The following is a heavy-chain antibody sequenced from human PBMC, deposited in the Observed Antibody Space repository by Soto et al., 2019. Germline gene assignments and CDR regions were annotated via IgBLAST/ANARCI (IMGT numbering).Heavy chain of an antibody. J-gene: IGHJ4*02. D-gene: IGHD1-26*01. CDR3: ARDGGGSDYAS. CDR1: GGTFSSYA. Sequence: QVQLVQSGAEVKKPGSSVKVSCKASGGTFSSYAISWVRQAPGQGLEWMGGIIPIFGPAKYAQKFQGRVTIAADESTGTAYMELSSLRSEDTAGYSCARDGGGSDYASWGQGTLVTVSS. CDR2: IIPIFGPA. V-gene: IGHV1-69*01.